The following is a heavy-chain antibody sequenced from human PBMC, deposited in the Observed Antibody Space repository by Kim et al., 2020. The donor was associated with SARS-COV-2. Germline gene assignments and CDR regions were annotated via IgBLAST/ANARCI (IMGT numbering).Heavy chain of an antibody. CDR2: IYYSGST. D-gene: IGHD6-19*01. CDR1: GGSISSYY. Sequence: SETLSLTCTVSGGSISSYYWSWIRQPPGKGLEWIGYIYYSGSTNYNPSLKSRVTISVDTSKNQFSLKLSSVTAADTAVYYCAMGYSSGWFDYWGQGTLVTVSS. CDR3: AMGYSSGWFDY. J-gene: IGHJ4*02. V-gene: IGHV4-59*01.